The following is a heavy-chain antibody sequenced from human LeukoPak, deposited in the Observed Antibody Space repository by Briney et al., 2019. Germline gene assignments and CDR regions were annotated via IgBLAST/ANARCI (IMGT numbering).Heavy chain of an antibody. J-gene: IGHJ4*02. CDR2: INSHGSST. Sequence: YPGGSLRLSCAASGFTFSSYWMHWVRHARGKGMVWVSRINSHGSSTSYADSVKGRFTISRDNAKNTLYLQMNSLRVEDTAVYYCARGPPDGSGSYYPGAYWGQGTLVTVS. V-gene: IGHV3-74*01. CDR1: GFTFSSYW. D-gene: IGHD3-10*01. CDR3: ARGPPDGSGSYYPGAY.